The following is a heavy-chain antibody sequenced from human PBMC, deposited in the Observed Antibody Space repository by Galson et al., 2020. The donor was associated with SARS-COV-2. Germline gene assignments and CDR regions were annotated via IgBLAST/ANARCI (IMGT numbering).Heavy chain of an antibody. J-gene: IGHJ5*02. CDR2: ISSSSSYI. CDR3: ARDERGWFDP. V-gene: IGHV3-21*01. Sequence: TGGSLRLSCAASGFTFSSYSMNWVRQAPGKGLEWVSSISSSSSYIYYADSVKGRFTISRDNAKNSLYLQMNSLRAEDTAVYYCARDERGWFDPWGQGTLVTVSS. D-gene: IGHD3-16*01. CDR1: GFTFSSYS.